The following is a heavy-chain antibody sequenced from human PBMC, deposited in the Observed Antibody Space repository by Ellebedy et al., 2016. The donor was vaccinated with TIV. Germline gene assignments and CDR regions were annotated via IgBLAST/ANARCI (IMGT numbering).Heavy chain of an antibody. D-gene: IGHD3-16*01. CDR2: ISGSGARA. J-gene: IGHJ2*01. CDR3: ARKALYSPYWYFDL. CDR1: GVTFSTYA. Sequence: GESLKISCTASGVTFSTYAMSWVRQAPGRGLEWVSAISGSGARACYAESVKGRFTISIDTYNNTLYLQMSSLRAEDTAVYYCARKALYSPYWYFDLWGRGTLVTVSS. V-gene: IGHV3-23*01.